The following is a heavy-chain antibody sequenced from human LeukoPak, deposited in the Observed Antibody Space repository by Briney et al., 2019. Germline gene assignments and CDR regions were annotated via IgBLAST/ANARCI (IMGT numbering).Heavy chain of an antibody. CDR1: GGSFNDYY. V-gene: IGHV4-34*01. J-gene: IGHJ4*02. Sequence: SETLSLTCAVFGGSFNDYYWSWIRQPPGKGLEWIGEINHSGSTSYNPSLKSRLTISVDTSKNQFSLRLSSVTAADTAVYYCARAKRITMVRGVFDYWGQGTLVTVSS. CDR3: ARAKRITMVRGVFDY. CDR2: INHSGST. D-gene: IGHD3-10*01.